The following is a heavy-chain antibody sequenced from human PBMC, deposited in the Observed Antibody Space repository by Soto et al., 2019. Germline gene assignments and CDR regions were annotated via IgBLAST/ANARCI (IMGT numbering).Heavy chain of an antibody. J-gene: IGHJ4*02. D-gene: IGHD3-10*01. CDR2: IYRGGST. Sequence: EVQLVESGGGLVQPGGSLRLSCAASGFSIGSNYMTWVRQAPGKGLECVSIIYRGGSTDHADSVKDRFTISRDNSKNTLYLQMNSLRAEDTAVYYCARRHYYGLDWGQGTLVTVS. V-gene: IGHV3-66*04. CDR3: ARRHYYGLD. CDR1: GFSIGSNY.